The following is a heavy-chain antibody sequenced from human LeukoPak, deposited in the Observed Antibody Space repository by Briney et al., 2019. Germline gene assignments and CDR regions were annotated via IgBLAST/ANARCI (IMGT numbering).Heavy chain of an antibody. CDR2: ISSSGSII. D-gene: IGHD6-19*01. V-gene: IGHV3-11*01. J-gene: IGHJ4*02. CDR1: GFTFSDYY. Sequence: GGSLRLSCAASGFTFSDYYMNWIRQTPGKGLEWDSYISSSGSIIYYADSVKGRFTISRDNAKNSVYLQMNSLRAEDTAVYFCVRDSTISGWYELGYWGQGTLVTVSS. CDR3: VRDSTISGWYELGY.